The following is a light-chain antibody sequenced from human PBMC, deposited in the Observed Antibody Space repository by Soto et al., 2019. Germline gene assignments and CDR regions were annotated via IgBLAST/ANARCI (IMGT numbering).Light chain of an antibody. Sequence: ALTQPASVSGSPGQSITISCTGTSSDVGSYNLVSWCQQHPGKAPKLMIYEGSKRPSGVSNRFSGSKSGNTASLTISGLQAEDEADYYCCSYAGSGTWVFGGGTKLTVL. J-gene: IGLJ3*02. CDR2: EGS. CDR3: CSYAGSGTWV. V-gene: IGLV2-23*01. CDR1: SSDVGSYNL.